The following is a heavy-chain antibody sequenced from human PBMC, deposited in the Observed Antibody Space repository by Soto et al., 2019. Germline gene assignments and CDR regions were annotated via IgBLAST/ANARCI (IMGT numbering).Heavy chain of an antibody. J-gene: IGHJ6*02. CDR1: GFTFSTYW. CDR3: ARGLKNYYGVDV. CDR2: IKGDGCSL. V-gene: IGHV3-74*01. Sequence: EVKVVESGGGLVQPGGSLRLSCVASGFTFSTYWMHWVRQVPGKGPVWVSRIKGDGCSLSYADSVKGRFTISRDNVENTVYLQMGSLRADDTAVYYCARGLKNYYGVDVWGQGTTVTVSS.